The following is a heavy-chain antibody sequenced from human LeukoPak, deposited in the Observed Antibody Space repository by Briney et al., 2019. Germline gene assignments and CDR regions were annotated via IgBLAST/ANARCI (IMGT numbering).Heavy chain of an antibody. CDR1: GYTFTGYY. D-gene: IGHD5-24*01. V-gene: IGHV1-2*04. CDR2: INPNSGGT. J-gene: IGHJ6*02. CDR3: ARAVATTPLYYYGLDV. Sequence: ASVKVSCKASGYTFTGYYMHWVRQAPGQGLEWMGWINPNSGGTNYAQKFQGWVTMTRDTSISTAYMELSSLTSEDTGVYYCARAVATTPLYYYGLDVWGQGTTVTVSS.